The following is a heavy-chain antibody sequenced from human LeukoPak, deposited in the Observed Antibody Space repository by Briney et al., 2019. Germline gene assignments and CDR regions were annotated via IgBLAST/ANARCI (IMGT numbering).Heavy chain of an antibody. J-gene: IGHJ4*02. CDR2: INHSGST. CDR1: GGSFSGYY. V-gene: IGHV4-34*01. Sequence: KPSETLSLTCAVYGGSFSGYYWSWIRQPPVKELEWIGEINHSGSTNYNPSLKSRVTISVDTSKNQFSLKLSSVTAADTAVYYCASIPSLGYDILTGYSPTLDYWGQGTLVTVSS. D-gene: IGHD3-9*01. CDR3: ASIPSLGYDILTGYSPTLDY.